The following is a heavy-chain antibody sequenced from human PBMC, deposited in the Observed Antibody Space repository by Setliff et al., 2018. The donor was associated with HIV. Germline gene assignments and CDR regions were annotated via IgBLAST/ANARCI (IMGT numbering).Heavy chain of an antibody. CDR2: INPNNGGT. Sequence: GASVKVSCKASGYTFTGYYMHWVRQAPGQGLEWMGWINPNNGGTNYARKFQGRVTMTTDTPTSTAYMELRSLRSDDTAVYYCARSRYDSGGYPDAFDIWGQGTMVTVSS. D-gene: IGHD3-22*01. CDR3: ARSRYDSGGYPDAFDI. J-gene: IGHJ3*02. V-gene: IGHV1-2*02. CDR1: GYTFTGYY.